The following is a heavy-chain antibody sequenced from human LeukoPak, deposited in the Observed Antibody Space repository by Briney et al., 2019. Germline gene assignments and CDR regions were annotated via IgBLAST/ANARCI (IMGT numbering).Heavy chain of an antibody. J-gene: IGHJ6*03. CDR1: GFTFSSYW. CDR2: IKQDGSEK. Sequence: PGGSLRLSCAASGFTFSSYWMSWVRQAPGKGLEWVANIKQDGSEKYYVDSVKGRFTISRDNAKNSLYLQMNSLRAEDTAVYYCARAISAYQLQSSYYMDVWGKGTTVTVSS. V-gene: IGHV3-7*01. CDR3: ARAISAYQLQSSYYMDV. D-gene: IGHD2-2*01.